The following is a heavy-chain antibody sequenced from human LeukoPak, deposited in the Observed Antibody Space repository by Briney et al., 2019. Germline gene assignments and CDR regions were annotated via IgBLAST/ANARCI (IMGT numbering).Heavy chain of an antibody. J-gene: IGHJ4*02. CDR2: ISAYNGNT. CDR1: GYTFTSYG. Sequence: ASVKVSCKASGYTFTSYGISWVRQAPGQGLEWMGWISAYNGNTNYAQKLQGRVTMTTDTSTSTAYMELRSLRSDDTAVYYCARVQTTVTTIYYFDYWGQGTLVTVSS. D-gene: IGHD4-17*01. CDR3: ARVQTTVTTIYYFDY. V-gene: IGHV1-18*01.